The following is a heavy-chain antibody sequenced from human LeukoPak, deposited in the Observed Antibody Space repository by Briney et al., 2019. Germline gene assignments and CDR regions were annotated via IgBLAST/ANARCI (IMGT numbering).Heavy chain of an antibody. CDR1: GFTFDDYG. Sequence: PGGSLRLSCTASGFTFDDYGMSWVRQAPGKGLEWVCGINWNGGSTGYADSVKGRFTISRDNAKNSLYLQMNSLRAEDTALYYCARAENYDSSGYYYVVYYFDYWGQGTLVTVSS. D-gene: IGHD3-22*01. CDR2: INWNGGST. V-gene: IGHV3-20*04. CDR3: ARAENYDSSGYYYVVYYFDY. J-gene: IGHJ4*02.